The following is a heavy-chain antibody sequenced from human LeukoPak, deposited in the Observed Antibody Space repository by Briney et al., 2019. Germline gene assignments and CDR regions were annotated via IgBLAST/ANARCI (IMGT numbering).Heavy chain of an antibody. J-gene: IGHJ3*02. CDR3: AGFPARTIFGVVIHRLDPRDAFDI. CDR1: GGSISSGGYY. V-gene: IGHV4-31*03. CDR2: IYYSGST. D-gene: IGHD3-3*01. Sequence: SQTLSLTCTVSGGSISSGGYYWSWIRQHPGKGLEWIGYIYYSGSTYYNPSLKSRVTISVDTSKNQFSLKLSSVTAADTAVYYCAGFPARTIFGVVIHRLDPRDAFDIWGQGTMVTVSS.